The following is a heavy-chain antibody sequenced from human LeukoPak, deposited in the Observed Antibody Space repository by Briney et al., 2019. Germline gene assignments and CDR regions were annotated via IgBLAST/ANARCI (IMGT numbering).Heavy chain of an antibody. J-gene: IGHJ4*02. CDR1: GFTFSSYA. CDR3: ARGLTASNGYSHYFDY. CDR2: ISSNGGST. D-gene: IGHD3-22*01. V-gene: IGHV3-64*01. Sequence: PGGSLRLSCAASGFTFSSYAMHWVRQAPGKGLEYVSSISSNGGSTYYANSVKGRFTISRDNSKNTLYLQLGSLRAEDMAVYYCARGLTASNGYSHYFDYWGQGTLVTVSS.